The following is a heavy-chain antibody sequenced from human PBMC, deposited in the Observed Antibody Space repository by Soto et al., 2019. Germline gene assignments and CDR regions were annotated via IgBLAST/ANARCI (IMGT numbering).Heavy chain of an antibody. D-gene: IGHD3-10*01. CDR2: ISSSSSYT. CDR3: ASQQFDGSGSYYTY. V-gene: IGHV3-11*03. J-gene: IGHJ4*02. Sequence: GGSLRLSCAASGFTFSDYYMSWIRQAPGKGLEWVSYISSSSSYTNYADSVKGRFTISRDNAKNSLYLQMNSLRAEDTAVYYCASQQFDGSGSYYTYWGQGTLVTVSS. CDR1: GFTFSDYY.